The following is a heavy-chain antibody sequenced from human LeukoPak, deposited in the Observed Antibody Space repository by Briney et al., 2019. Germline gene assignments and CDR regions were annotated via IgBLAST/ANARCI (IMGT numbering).Heavy chain of an antibody. CDR2: IYYSGST. CDR3: ARQGVDTAMVIDY. J-gene: IGHJ4*02. CDR1: GGSISSYY. Sequence: SETLSLTCTVSGGSISSYYRSWIRQPPGKGLEWIGYIYYSGSTNYNPSLKSRVTISVDTSKNQFSLKLSSVTAADTAVYYCARQGVDTAMVIDYWGQGTLVTVSS. V-gene: IGHV4-59*08. D-gene: IGHD5-18*01.